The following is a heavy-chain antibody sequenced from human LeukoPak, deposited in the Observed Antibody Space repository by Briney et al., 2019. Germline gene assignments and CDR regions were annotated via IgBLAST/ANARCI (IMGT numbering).Heavy chain of an antibody. Sequence: GGSLRLSCAASGFTFSSYSMNWVRQAPGKGLEWVSSLSSSSSYIYYADSVKGRFTLSRDNAKNSLYLQMNSLRAEDTAVYYCARAAAGNFDYWGQGTLVTVSS. D-gene: IGHD6-13*01. CDR3: ARAAAGNFDY. V-gene: IGHV3-21*01. CDR2: LSSSSSYI. J-gene: IGHJ4*02. CDR1: GFTFSSYS.